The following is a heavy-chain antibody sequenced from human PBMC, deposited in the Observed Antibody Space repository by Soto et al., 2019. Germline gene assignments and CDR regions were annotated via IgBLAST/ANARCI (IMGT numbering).Heavy chain of an antibody. Sequence: GGSLRLSCTASGFTFGDYAMSCFRQAPGKGLEWVGFIRSKAYGGTTEYAASVKGRFTISRDDSKSIAYLQMNSLKTEDTAVYYCTRDLKYYYGSGSYFDYWGQGTLVTVSS. J-gene: IGHJ4*02. V-gene: IGHV3-49*03. CDR2: IRSKAYGGTT. CDR3: TRDLKYYYGSGSYFDY. CDR1: GFTFGDYA. D-gene: IGHD3-10*01.